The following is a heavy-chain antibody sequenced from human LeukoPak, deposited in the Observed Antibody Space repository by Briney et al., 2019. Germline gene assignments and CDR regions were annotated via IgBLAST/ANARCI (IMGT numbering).Heavy chain of an antibody. CDR2: INQGGNVK. V-gene: IGHV3-7*01. J-gene: IGHJ4*02. Sequence: GGSLRLSCAASKFMFSDYWMVWVRQAPGKGLEWVANINQGGNVKYYMDSVKGRFTISRDNAKNSLYLQMNSLRAEDTAFYYCARDASGYYYTSGLIDYWGQGTLVTVSS. D-gene: IGHD3-22*01. CDR1: KFMFSDYW. CDR3: ARDASGYYYTSGLIDY.